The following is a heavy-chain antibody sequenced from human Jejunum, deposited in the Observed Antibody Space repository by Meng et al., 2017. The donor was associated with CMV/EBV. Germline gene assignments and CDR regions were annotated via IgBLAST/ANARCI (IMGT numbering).Heavy chain of an antibody. CDR3: VRENDGAFDI. D-gene: IGHD1-1*01. CDR2: IRNKLNSYIT. J-gene: IGHJ3*02. CDR1: GFTFRKYY. V-gene: IGHV3-72*01. Sequence: CAASGFTFRKYYMGWVRQAPGKGLKWVGRIRNKLNSYITEYAASVKGRFTVSRDDSENSLYLQMNSLKSEDTAVYYCVRENDGAFDIWGQGTMVTVSS.